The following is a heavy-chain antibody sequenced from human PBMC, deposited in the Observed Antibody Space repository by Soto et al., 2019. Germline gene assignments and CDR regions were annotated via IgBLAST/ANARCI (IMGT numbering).Heavy chain of an antibody. CDR2: MYYSGST. Sequence: PSETLSLTCTVSGGSISSSDFYWGWIRQPPGKGLEYIGSMYYSGSTYYNPSLKSRVTISVDTSRNQFSLKLSSVTAADTAVYYCARPAVRGCYGGHFDYWGQGTLVT. CDR3: ARPAVRGCYGGHFDY. J-gene: IGHJ4*02. V-gene: IGHV4-39*01. CDR1: GGSISSSDFY. D-gene: IGHD6-19*01.